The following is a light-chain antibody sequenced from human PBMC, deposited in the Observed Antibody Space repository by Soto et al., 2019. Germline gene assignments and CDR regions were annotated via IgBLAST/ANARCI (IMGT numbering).Light chain of an antibody. Sequence: DIHMTQSRSTLSASVGYRSTSTWRASPSISVWLAWYQQKPGKAPQVLIWDASSLQRGVPSRFSGSGSGTEFTLTISSLQPDDFATYYCQQYTNYATWTFGQGTKLDIK. CDR1: PSISVW. CDR3: QQYTNYATWT. V-gene: IGKV1-5*01. J-gene: IGKJ1*01. CDR2: DAS.